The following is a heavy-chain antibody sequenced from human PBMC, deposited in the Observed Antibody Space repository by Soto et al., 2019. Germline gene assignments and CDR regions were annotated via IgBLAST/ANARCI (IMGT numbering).Heavy chain of an antibody. J-gene: IGHJ4*02. V-gene: IGHV4-59*12. CDR1: GGSISSYY. CDR2: IYYSGST. D-gene: IGHD2-21*01. CDR3: ARGPPLLW. Sequence: SETLSLTCTVSGGSISSYYWSWIRQPPGKGLEWIGYIYYSGSTNYNPSLKSRVTISVDTSKNQFSLKLSSVTAADTAVYYCARGPPLLWWSQGTLVTVSS.